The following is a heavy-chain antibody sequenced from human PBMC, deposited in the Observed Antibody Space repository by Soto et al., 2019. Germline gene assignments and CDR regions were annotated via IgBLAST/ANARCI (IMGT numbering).Heavy chain of an antibody. CDR3: ARAASRYDPYFDY. J-gene: IGHJ4*02. V-gene: IGHV4-39*01. Sequence: PSETLSLTCTVSGGSISSSSYYWGWIRQPPGKGLEWIGYIYYSGSTYYNPSLKSRVTISLDTSKNQFSLKLSSVTAADTAVYYCARAASRYDPYFDYWGQGTLVTVSS. CDR2: IYYSGST. CDR1: GGSISSSSYY. D-gene: IGHD5-12*01.